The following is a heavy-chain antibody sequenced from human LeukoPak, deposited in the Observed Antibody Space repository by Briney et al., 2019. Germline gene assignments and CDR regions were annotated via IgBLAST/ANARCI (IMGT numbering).Heavy chain of an antibody. CDR1: GFTFNSYG. Sequence: TGGSLRLSCAASGFTFNSYGMHWVRQAPGKGLEWVAIISYDGSQEYYADSVKGRFTISRDNSKNTLYLQMNSLRAEDTALYYFVTGDYISTWPMSTQLKYYFDHWGQGTLVTVSS. D-gene: IGHD6-13*01. J-gene: IGHJ4*02. CDR2: ISYDGSQE. V-gene: IGHV3-30*04. CDR3: VTGDYISTWPMSTQLKYYFDH.